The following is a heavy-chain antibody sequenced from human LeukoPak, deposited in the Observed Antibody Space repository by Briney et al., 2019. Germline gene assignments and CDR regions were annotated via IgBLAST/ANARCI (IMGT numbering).Heavy chain of an antibody. CDR3: ARTPPKGDIGS. CDR1: GYTFTAYD. D-gene: IGHD2-21*02. CDR2: MSPNSGHT. V-gene: IGHV1-8*01. J-gene: IGHJ4*02. Sequence: GASVKVSCKASGYTFTAYDINWVRQATGQGLEWMGWMSPNSGHTGYAQKFQGRVTFTTSTSISTAYMELNSLRPEDTAVYYCARTPPKGDIGSWGPGTLVTVSS.